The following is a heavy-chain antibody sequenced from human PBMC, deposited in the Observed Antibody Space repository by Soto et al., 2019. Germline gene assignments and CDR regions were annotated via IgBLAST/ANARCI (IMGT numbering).Heavy chain of an antibody. Sequence: GGSLRLSCAASGFTFSSYAMSWVRQAPGKWLEWVSAMSGSGGSTYYADSVKGRFTISRDNSKNTLYLQMNSLRAEDTAVYYCAKVSFYDYVWGRYRTNFDYWGKGTLVTVSS. D-gene: IGHD3-16*02. CDR3: AKVSFYDYVWGRYRTNFDY. CDR1: GFTFSSYA. V-gene: IGHV3-23*01. J-gene: IGHJ4*02. CDR2: MSGSGGST.